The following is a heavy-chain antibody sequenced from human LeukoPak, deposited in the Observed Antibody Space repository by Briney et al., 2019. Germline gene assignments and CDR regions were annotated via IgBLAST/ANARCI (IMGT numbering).Heavy chain of an antibody. CDR1: GFTLSSHD. Sequence: GGSLRLSCAASGFTLSSHDVHWVRQVPGKGLEWISAINVAGNTYYSDSVKGRFSVSRDNDKNSVHLQMTSLRAGDTAVYHCAREPDVYGSWYFDLWGRGTQVTVSS. V-gene: IGHV3-13*01. D-gene: IGHD2-8*01. CDR2: INVAGNT. CDR3: AREPDVYGSWYFDL. J-gene: IGHJ2*01.